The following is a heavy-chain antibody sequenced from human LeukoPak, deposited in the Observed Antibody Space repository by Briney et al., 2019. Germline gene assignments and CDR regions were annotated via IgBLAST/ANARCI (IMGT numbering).Heavy chain of an antibody. D-gene: IGHD5-12*01. CDR2: LNADGNSI. J-gene: IGHJ4*02. V-gene: IGHV3-74*01. CDR1: GFTFSNYW. CDR3: AGAYSAYDPFDY. Sequence: GGSLRLSCAASGFTFSNYWMHWVRHAPGKGLVWVSRLNADGNSITYADSVRGRFTISRDNAKNTVHLQMNSLRVEDTAIYFCAGAYSAYDPFDYWGQGILVTVSS.